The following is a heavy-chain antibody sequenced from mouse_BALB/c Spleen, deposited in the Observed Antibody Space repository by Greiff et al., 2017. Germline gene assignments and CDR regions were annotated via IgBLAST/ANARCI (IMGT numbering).Heavy chain of an antibody. D-gene: IGHD2-14*01. V-gene: IGHV2-9*02. Sequence: QVQLQESGPGLVAPSQSLSITCTVSGFSLTSYGVHWVRQPPGKGLEWLGVIWAGGSTNYNSALMSRLSISKDNSKSQVFLKMNSLQTDDTAMYYCAREGRYFAYWGQGTLVTVSA. CDR3: AREGRYFAY. CDR1: GFSLTSYG. CDR2: IWAGGST. J-gene: IGHJ3*01.